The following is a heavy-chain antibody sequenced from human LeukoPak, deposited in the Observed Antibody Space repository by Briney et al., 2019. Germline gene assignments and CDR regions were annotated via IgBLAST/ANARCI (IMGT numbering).Heavy chain of an antibody. Sequence: ASVKVSCKASGYTFTGYYMHWVRQAPGQGLEWMGWINPNSGGTNYAQKFQGRVTMTRDTSISTAYMELSRLRSDDTAVYYCARDGYCSSTSCRAFDYWGQGTLVTVSS. J-gene: IGHJ4*02. CDR3: ARDGYCSSTSCRAFDY. V-gene: IGHV1-2*02. CDR2: INPNSGGT. CDR1: GYTFTGYY. D-gene: IGHD2-2*01.